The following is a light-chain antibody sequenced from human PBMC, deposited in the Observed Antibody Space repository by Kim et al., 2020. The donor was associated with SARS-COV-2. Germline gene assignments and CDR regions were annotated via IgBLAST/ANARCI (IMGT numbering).Light chain of an antibody. CDR1: SSNIRAGYD. Sequence: QRVTISCTGSSSNIRAGYDVHWYQQFPGIAPKFLIYGNSNRPSGVPDRFSGSKSGTSASLAITGLQAEDEADYYCQSYDSSLSGWVFGGGTQLTVL. CDR2: GNS. CDR3: QSYDSSLSGWV. V-gene: IGLV1-40*01. J-gene: IGLJ3*02.